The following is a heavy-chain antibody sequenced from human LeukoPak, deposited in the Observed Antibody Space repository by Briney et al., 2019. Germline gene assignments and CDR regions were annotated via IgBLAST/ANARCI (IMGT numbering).Heavy chain of an antibody. Sequence: PGGSMRLSCAASGFIFSNYIMSWVRQAPGRGLEWVPTIGGSAGSAYYADSVKGRFTVSRDNSKNTIYLQMNGLRVEDTAVYYCAKDRESSSRYFDYWGQGTLVTVSS. CDR1: GFIFSNYI. V-gene: IGHV3-23*01. J-gene: IGHJ4*02. CDR3: AKDRESSSRYFDY. D-gene: IGHD6-13*01. CDR2: IGGSAGSA.